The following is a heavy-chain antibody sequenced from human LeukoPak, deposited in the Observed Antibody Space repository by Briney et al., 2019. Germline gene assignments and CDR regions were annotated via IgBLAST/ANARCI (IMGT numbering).Heavy chain of an antibody. Sequence: SVKVSCKASGGTFSSYAISWVRQAPGQGLEWMGGIIPIFGTANYAQKFQGRVTITADKSTSTAYMELSSLRSEDTAVYYCAIRPITVTTFYFDYWGQGTLVTVSS. D-gene: IGHD4-17*01. V-gene: IGHV1-69*06. CDR2: IIPIFGTA. J-gene: IGHJ4*02. CDR3: AIRPITVTTFYFDY. CDR1: GGTFSSYA.